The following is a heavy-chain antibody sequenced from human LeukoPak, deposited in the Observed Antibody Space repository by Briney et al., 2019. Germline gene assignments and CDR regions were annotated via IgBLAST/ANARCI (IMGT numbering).Heavy chain of an antibody. V-gene: IGHV4-59*01. CDR1: GGSISSYY. J-gene: IGHJ3*02. CDR3: ARVLRDGYNIGAFDI. D-gene: IGHD5-24*01. CDR2: IYYSGST. Sequence: PSETLSLTCTVSGGSISSYYWSWIRQPPGKGLEWIGYIYYSGSTNYNPSLKSRVTISVDTSKNQFSLKLSSVTAADTAVYYCARVLRDGYNIGAFDIWGQGTMVTVSS.